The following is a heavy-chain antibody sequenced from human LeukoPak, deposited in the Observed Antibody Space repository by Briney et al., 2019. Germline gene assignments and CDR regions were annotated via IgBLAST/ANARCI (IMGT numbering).Heavy chain of an antibody. CDR1: GGSISSCY. V-gene: IGHV4-59*01. CDR3: ARGRGYYGPYYFDY. D-gene: IGHD3-10*01. J-gene: IGHJ4*02. Sequence: PSETLSLTCTVSGGSISSCYWSWIRQPPGKGLEWIGYIYYSGSTNYNPSLKSRVTISVDTSKNQFSLKLSSVTAADTAVYYCARGRGYYGPYYFDYWGQGTLVTVSS. CDR2: IYYSGST.